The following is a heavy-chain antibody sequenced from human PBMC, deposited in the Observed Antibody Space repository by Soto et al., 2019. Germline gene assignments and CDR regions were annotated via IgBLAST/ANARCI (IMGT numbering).Heavy chain of an antibody. CDR3: ARKRLIAVAGKNWFDP. Sequence: ASVKVSCKASGYTFTSYDINWVRQATGQGLEWMGWMNPNSGNTGYAQKFQGRVTMTRNTSISTAYMELSSLRSEDTAVYYCARKRLIAVAGKNWFDPWGQGTLVTVS. CDR1: GYTFTSYD. CDR2: MNPNSGNT. J-gene: IGHJ5*02. D-gene: IGHD6-19*01. V-gene: IGHV1-8*01.